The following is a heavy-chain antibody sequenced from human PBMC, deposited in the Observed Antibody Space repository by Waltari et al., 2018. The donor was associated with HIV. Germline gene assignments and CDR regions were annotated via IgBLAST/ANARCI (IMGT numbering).Heavy chain of an antibody. J-gene: IGHJ4*02. CDR2: IYYSGST. CDR3: ARDADGLDY. V-gene: IGHV4-59*01. CDR1: GDSINTYY. Sequence: QVQLQESGPGLVKPAETLSLTCTVSGDSINTYYWSWIRQPPGKGLEWIGHIYYSGSTKYNPSPTSRVRISVDTSKKQISLKVKSVTTADTAMYYCARDADGLDYWGQGTLVTVSS.